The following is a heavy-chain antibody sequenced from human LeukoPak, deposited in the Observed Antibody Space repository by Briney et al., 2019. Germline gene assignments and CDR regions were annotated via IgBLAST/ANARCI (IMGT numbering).Heavy chain of an antibody. CDR1: GFTLSSYS. CDR3: ASLSSSSWYHFDH. CDR2: ISSSSSTI. V-gene: IGHV3-48*04. D-gene: IGHD6-13*01. Sequence: GGSLRLSCAASGFTLSSYSMNWVRQAPGKGLEWVSYISSSSSTIYYADSVKGRFTISRDNAKNSLYLQMNSLRAEDAAVYYCASLSSSSWYHFDHWGQGTLVTVSS. J-gene: IGHJ4*02.